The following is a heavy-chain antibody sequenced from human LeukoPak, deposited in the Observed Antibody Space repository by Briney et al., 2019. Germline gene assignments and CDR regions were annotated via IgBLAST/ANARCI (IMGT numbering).Heavy chain of an antibody. CDR1: GASISSYY. D-gene: IGHD3-16*02. CDR2: IYYSGST. Sequence: SETLSLTCTVSGASISSYYWSWIRQPPGKGLEWIGYIYYSGSTNYNPSLKSRVTISVDTSKNQFSLKLSSVTAADTAVYYCARVYYDYVWGSYREYYFDYWGQGTLVTVSS. V-gene: IGHV4-59*01. CDR3: ARVYYDYVWGSYREYYFDY. J-gene: IGHJ4*02.